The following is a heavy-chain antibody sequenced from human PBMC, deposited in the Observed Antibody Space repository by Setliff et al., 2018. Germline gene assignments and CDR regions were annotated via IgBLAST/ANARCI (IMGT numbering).Heavy chain of an antibody. V-gene: IGHV3-11*05. CDR1: GFTFSDYY. CDR3: VRDKDKDFDF. CDR2: ISVSGSYI. Sequence: GSLRLSCAASGFTFSDYYMSWIRQAPGKGLEWISYISVSGSYIDYADSVKGRFTISRDNAKSSLYLQISSLRVEDTAVYYCVRDKDKDFDFWGQGTLVTVSS. J-gene: IGHJ4*02.